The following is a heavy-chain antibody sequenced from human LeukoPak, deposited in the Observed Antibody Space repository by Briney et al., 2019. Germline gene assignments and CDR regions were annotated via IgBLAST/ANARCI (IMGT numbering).Heavy chain of an antibody. D-gene: IGHD5-18*01. Sequence: SETLSLTCTVSGGSISSYYWSWIRQPPGKGLEWIGYVCYSGSTNYNPSLKSRVTISVDTSKNQFSLRLSSVTAADTAVYYCASGKGQLWLWGQGTLVTVSS. J-gene: IGHJ4*02. CDR2: VCYSGST. CDR3: ASGKGQLWL. CDR1: GGSISSYY. V-gene: IGHV4-59*01.